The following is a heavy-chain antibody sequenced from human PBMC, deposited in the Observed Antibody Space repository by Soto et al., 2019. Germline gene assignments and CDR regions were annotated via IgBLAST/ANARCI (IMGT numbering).Heavy chain of an antibody. CDR1: GGTFSSYA. CDR2: IIPIFGTA. V-gene: IGHV1-69*13. D-gene: IGHD3-3*01. CDR3: ARVGSDFWSGYRYYYYYGMDV. J-gene: IGHJ6*02. Sequence: ASVKVSCKASGGTFSSYAISWVRQAPGQGLEWMGGIIPIFGTANYAQKFQGRVTITAAESTSTAYMELSSLRSEDTAVYYCARVGSDFWSGYRYYYYYGMDVWGQGTTVTVSS.